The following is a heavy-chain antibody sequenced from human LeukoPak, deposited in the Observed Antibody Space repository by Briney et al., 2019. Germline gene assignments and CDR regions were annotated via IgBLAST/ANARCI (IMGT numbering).Heavy chain of an antibody. CDR3: ARGRIYCSGGSCYSGYFDY. CDR1: GGSFSGYY. V-gene: IGHV4-34*01. J-gene: IGHJ4*02. D-gene: IGHD2-15*01. Sequence: SETLSLTCAVYGGSFSGYYWSWIRQPPGKGLECIGEINHSGSTNYNPSLKSRVTISVDTSKNQFSLKLSSVTAADTAVYYCARGRIYCSGGSCYSGYFDYWGQGTLVTVSS. CDR2: INHSGST.